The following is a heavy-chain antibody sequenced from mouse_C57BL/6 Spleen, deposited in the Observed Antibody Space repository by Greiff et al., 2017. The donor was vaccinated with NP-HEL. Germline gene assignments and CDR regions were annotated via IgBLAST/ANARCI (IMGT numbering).Heavy chain of an antibody. V-gene: IGHV5-4*01. CDR2: ISDGGSYT. CDR3: AKEARFAY. CDR1: GFTFSSYA. J-gene: IGHJ3*01. Sequence: EVKLVESGGGLVKPGGSLKLSCAASGFTFSSYAMSWVRQTPEKRLEWVATISDGGSYTYYPDNVKGRFTIARDNAKNNLYLQMSHLKSENTALYYCAKEARFAYWGQGTLLTVSA.